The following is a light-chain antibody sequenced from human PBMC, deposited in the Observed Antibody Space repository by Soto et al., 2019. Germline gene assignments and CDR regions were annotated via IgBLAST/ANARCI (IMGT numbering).Light chain of an antibody. J-gene: IGLJ1*01. CDR3: CSYTVSGTYV. Sequence: QSALTQPASVSGSPGQSITISCTGTSGDVGGYNYVSWYQQHPGKAPKLMIYAVSNRPSGVSNHFSGSKSGNTATLTISGLQAEDEAAYYCCSYTVSGTYVFGTGTK. CDR2: AVS. CDR1: SGDVGGYNY. V-gene: IGLV2-14*01.